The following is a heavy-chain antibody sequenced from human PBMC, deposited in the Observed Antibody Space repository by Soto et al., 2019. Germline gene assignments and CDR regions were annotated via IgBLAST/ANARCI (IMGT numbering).Heavy chain of an antibody. Sequence: QVQLVESGGGLVKPGGSLRLSCSASGFTFGDYYMNWFRQAPGKGLEWVSYISTIDTYTNYADSVKGRFTISGDNAKNSLYLQMNSLRAEDTAVYYCARDGSSSVYGMDVWGQGTTVTVSS. CDR1: GFTFGDYY. CDR2: ISTIDTYT. CDR3: ARDGSSSVYGMDV. V-gene: IGHV3-11*06. D-gene: IGHD6-13*01. J-gene: IGHJ6*02.